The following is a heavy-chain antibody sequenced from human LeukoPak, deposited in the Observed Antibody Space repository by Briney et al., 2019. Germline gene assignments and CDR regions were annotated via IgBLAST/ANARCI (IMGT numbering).Heavy chain of an antibody. CDR3: ARFPGGAEYRHYYYMDV. CDR1: GGSISNYF. Sequence: SETLSLTCSVSGGSISNYFWSWIRQPPGKGLECIGFIYYSETTNYNPSFKSRVTISVDTSKNQFSLKLNSVTAADTAVYYCARFPGGAEYRHYYYMDVWGKGTTVTISS. CDR2: IYYSETT. D-gene: IGHD1-14*01. J-gene: IGHJ6*03. V-gene: IGHV4-59*01.